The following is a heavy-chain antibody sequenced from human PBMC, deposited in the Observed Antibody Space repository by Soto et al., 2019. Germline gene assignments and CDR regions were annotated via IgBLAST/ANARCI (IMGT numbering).Heavy chain of an antibody. V-gene: IGHV1-18*04. CDR2: ISTYNGNT. J-gene: IGHJ6*02. CDR1: GYSFSYYG. D-gene: IGHD6-19*01. CDR3: ARYGYSSGWYLGTGMDV. Sequence: QVQLVQSGAEVKKPGASLKVSCQASGYSFSYYGIAWVRQAPGQGLAWVGGISTYNGNTNYAQKFQGRVNMTTDTSANTAYMELRSLRSDDTAMYYCARYGYSSGWYLGTGMDVWGQGTPVTVSS.